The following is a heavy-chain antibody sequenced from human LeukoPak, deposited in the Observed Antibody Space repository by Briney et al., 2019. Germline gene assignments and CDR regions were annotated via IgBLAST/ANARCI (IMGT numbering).Heavy chain of an antibody. D-gene: IGHD3-22*01. J-gene: IGHJ2*01. CDR3: ARGRTMIVVGQRTWYFDL. CDR2: INHSGST. CDR1: GGSFSGYY. Sequence: SETLSLTCAVYGGSFSGYYWSWIRQPPGKGLEWIGEINHSGSTNYNPSLKSRVTISVDTSKNQFSLKLSSVTAADTAVYYCARGRTMIVVGQRTWYFDLWGRGTLVTVSS. V-gene: IGHV4-34*01.